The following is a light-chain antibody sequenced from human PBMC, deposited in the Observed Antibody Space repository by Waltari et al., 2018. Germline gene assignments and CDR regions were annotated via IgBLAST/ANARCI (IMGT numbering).Light chain of an antibody. CDR1: QSVSSSY. CDR2: GAS. Sequence: EIVLTQSPGTLSLSPGERATLSCRASQSVSSSYLAWYQQKPGQAPRLLIYGASSRATGIPDRFSGSGSGTDFTLIISRLEPEDFAVYYCQHYGSSIFTFGPGTKVDIK. V-gene: IGKV3-20*01. J-gene: IGKJ3*01. CDR3: QHYGSSIFT.